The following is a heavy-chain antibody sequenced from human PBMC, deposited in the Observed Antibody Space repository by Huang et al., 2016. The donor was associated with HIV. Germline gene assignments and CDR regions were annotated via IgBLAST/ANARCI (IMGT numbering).Heavy chain of an antibody. CDR3: ARERFIYSTSWSYYFDY. V-gene: IGHV3-49*03. CDR1: GFTFGDYA. J-gene: IGHJ4*02. CDR2: SGSKAYGETT. D-gene: IGHD6-13*01. Sequence: EVQLVESGGGLVQPGRSLRPSCTASGFTFGDYAMSWFRQAPGKGLEWVGFSGSKAYGETTEYAVSVKCRFTIARQESKSIAYLQMNSLKTEDTAVYYCARERFIYSTSWSYYFDYWGQGTLVTVSS.